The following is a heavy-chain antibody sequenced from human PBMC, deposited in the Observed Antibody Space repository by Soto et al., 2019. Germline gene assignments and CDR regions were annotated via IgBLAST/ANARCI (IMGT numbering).Heavy chain of an antibody. V-gene: IGHV3-30*18. J-gene: IGHJ6*02. Sequence: GGSLRLSCAASGFTFSSYGMHWVRQAPGKGVEWVAVISYDGSNKYYADSGKGRFHIYRETYKTTLYLTMKSLRDEDTAVYDCAKVGGGPIPPLYGDPTDYYYYYGMAVWGQGTTVTVSS. D-gene: IGHD4-17*01. CDR1: GFTFSSYG. CDR2: ISYDGSNK. CDR3: AKVGGGPIPPLYGDPTDYYYYYGMAV.